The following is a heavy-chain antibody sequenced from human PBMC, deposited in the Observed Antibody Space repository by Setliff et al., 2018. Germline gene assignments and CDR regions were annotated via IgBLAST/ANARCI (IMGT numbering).Heavy chain of an antibody. CDR3: ARAPGRNIRGDY. D-gene: IGHD3-10*01. Sequence: SETLSLTCAAYGGTFSDYYWTWIRQPPGKGLEWVGEINHRGSTTYNPSLKSRVTISADTSKNQFSLKLKSVTAADTAVYYCARAPGRNIRGDYWGQGALVTVSS. CDR2: INHRGST. CDR1: GGTFSDYY. J-gene: IGHJ4*02. V-gene: IGHV4-34*01.